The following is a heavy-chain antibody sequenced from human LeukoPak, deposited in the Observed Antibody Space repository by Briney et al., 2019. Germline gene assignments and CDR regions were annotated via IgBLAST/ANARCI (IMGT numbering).Heavy chain of an antibody. CDR2: MNPNSGNT. D-gene: IGHD5-12*01. CDR3: ARGRGYSGYYGDAFDI. Sequence: GASVKVSCKASGYTFTSYDINWVRQATGQGLEWMGWMNPNSGNTGYAQKFQGRVTMTRNTSISTAYMELSSLRSEDTAVYYCARGRGYSGYYGDAFDIWGQGTMVTVSS. J-gene: IGHJ3*02. CDR1: GYTFTSYD. V-gene: IGHV1-8*01.